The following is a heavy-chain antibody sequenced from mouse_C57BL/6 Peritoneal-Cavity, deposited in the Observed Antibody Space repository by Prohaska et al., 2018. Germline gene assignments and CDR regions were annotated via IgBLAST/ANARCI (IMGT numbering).Heavy chain of an antibody. V-gene: IGHV11-2*01. D-gene: IGHD2-5*01. CDR2: INSDGSAI. J-gene: IGHJ1*03. CDR1: GFTFSGFW. CDR3: MDFSNCWYLDV. Sequence: VQLLETGGGLVQPGGSRGLSCEGSGFTFSGFWMSWVRQTPWKTLEWIGYINSDGSAINYEPSIKDRFTIFRDNDKSNLYLQMINMGSDDTATYFCMDFSNCWYLDVLGTGTTFSVSS.